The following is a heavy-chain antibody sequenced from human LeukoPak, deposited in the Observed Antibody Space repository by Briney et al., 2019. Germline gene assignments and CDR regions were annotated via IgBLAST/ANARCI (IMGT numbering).Heavy chain of an antibody. CDR3: ARVGTVTTAFYNWFDP. CDR2: INHSGST. D-gene: IGHD4-17*01. J-gene: IGHJ5*02. CDR1: NESFNIYY. Sequence: SETLSLTCAVYNESFNIYYWSWIRQPPGKGLEWIGEINHSGSTNYNPSLKSRVSISVDTSENQFSLKLASITAADAAVYYCARVGTVTTAFYNWFDPWGQGTLVTVSS. V-gene: IGHV4-34*01.